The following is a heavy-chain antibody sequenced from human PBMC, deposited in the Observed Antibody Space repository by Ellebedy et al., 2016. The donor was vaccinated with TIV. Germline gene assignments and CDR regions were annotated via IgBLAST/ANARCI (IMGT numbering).Heavy chain of an antibody. V-gene: IGHV3-15*01. CDR1: GFTFSNAW. J-gene: IGHJ2*01. CDR3: TTPSNWGPHWYFDL. D-gene: IGHD7-27*01. Sequence: GESLKISXAASGFTFSNAWMHWVRQAPGKGLEWVGRIKRKTDDGTTDYAAPVKGRFTISRDDSRNTVYLQMNSLKTEDTAVYYCTTPSNWGPHWYFDLWGRGTLVTVSS. CDR2: IKRKTDDGTT.